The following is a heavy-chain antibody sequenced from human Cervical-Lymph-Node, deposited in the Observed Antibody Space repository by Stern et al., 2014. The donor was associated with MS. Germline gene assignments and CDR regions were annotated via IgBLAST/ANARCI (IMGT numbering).Heavy chain of an antibody. CDR3: ACSGSFEY. J-gene: IGHJ4*02. Sequence: EVQLVESGGGLIQPGGSLRLSCAASGFTVRSNYMSWVRQAPGKGLEWVSVMYADGTIYYADHATGGFTLPSDKHTNTLHLQMDSLRAEDTAVYYCACSGSFEYWGQGTLVIVSS. CDR2: MYADGTI. CDR1: GFTVRSNY. V-gene: IGHV3-53*01. D-gene: IGHD3-10*02.